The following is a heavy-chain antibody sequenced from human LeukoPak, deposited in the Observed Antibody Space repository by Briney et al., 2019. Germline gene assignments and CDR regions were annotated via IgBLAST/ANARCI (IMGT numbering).Heavy chain of an antibody. J-gene: IGHJ4*02. Sequence: ASVKVSCKVSGYTLTELSMHWVRQAPGKGLGWMGGFDPEDGETIYAQKFQGRVTMTEDTSTDTAYMELSSLRSEDTAVYYCATYRGVGAGTIGSGYFDYWGQGTLVTVSS. CDR2: FDPEDGET. V-gene: IGHV1-24*01. CDR3: ATYRGVGAGTIGSGYFDY. D-gene: IGHD6-19*01. CDR1: GYTLTELS.